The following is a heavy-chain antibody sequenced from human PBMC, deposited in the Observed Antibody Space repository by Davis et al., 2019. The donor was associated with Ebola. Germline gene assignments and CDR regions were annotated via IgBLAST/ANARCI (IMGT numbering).Heavy chain of an antibody. CDR3: ARGPSYGSGSYYYYYYGMDV. J-gene: IGHJ6*02. CDR1: GGTFSSYA. V-gene: IGHV1-69*04. Sequence: SVKVSCKASGGTFSSYAISWVRQAPGQGLEWMGRIIPILGIANYAQKFQGRVTITADKSTSTAYMELSSLRSEDTAVYYCARGPSYGSGSYYYYYYGMDVWGQGTTVTVSS. CDR2: IIPILGIA. D-gene: IGHD3-10*01.